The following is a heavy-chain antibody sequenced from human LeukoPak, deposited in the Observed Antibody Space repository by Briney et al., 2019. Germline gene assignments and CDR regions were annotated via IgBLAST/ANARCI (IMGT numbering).Heavy chain of an antibody. CDR2: ISSSGSTI. CDR1: GFTFSYYY. CDR3: ARDYYDSSGYYYFDY. J-gene: IGHJ4*02. Sequence: GGALRLSCAASGFTFSYYYMSWIRQAPGKWLEWVSYISSSGSTIYYADSVKGRFTISRDNAKTSLYLQMNSLRAEDTAVYYCARDYYDSSGYYYFDYWGQGTLVTVSS. D-gene: IGHD3-22*01. V-gene: IGHV3-11*04.